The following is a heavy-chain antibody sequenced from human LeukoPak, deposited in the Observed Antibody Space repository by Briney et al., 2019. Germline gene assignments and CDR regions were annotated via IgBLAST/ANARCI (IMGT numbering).Heavy chain of an antibody. CDR3: ARGPYSYDSSGAFDI. CDR1: GDSISSGGYY. CDR2: ISSSGST. D-gene: IGHD3-22*01. Sequence: PSETLSLTCTVSGDSISSGGYYWSWIRQPAGKGLEWIGRISSSGSTNYNPSLKSRVTISVDTSKNQFSLKLSSVTAADTAVYFCARGPYSYDSSGAFDIWGQGTMVTVSS. V-gene: IGHV4-61*02. J-gene: IGHJ3*02.